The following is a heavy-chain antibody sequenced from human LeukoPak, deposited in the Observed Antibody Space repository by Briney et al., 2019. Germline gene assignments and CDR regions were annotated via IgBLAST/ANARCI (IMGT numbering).Heavy chain of an antibody. CDR3: AKDISYGSGSYLDY. D-gene: IGHD3-10*01. CDR1: GFTFSDYG. V-gene: IGHV3-23*01. CDR2: ISSTGGTT. Sequence: GGSLRLSCAASGFTFSDYGMSWVRQAPGKGLEWVSSISSTGGTTYYADSVKGRFTISRDNSKNTLYLQMNSLRAEDTAVYYCAKDISYGSGSYLDYWGQGTLVTVSS. J-gene: IGHJ4*02.